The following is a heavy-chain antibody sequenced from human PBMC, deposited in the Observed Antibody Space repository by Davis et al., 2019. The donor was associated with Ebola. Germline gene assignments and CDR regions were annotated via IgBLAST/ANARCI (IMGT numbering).Heavy chain of an antibody. CDR2: IKSKTDGGTT. J-gene: IGHJ4*02. CDR3: TTAGTIFGVVTFDY. Sequence: PGGSLRLSCAASGFMFSSYAMSWVRQAPGKGLEWVGRIKSKTDGGTTDYAAPVKGRFTISRDDSKNTLYLQMNSLKTEDTAVYYCTTAGTIFGVVTFDYWGQGTLVTVSS. CDR1: GFMFSSYA. V-gene: IGHV3-15*01. D-gene: IGHD3-3*01.